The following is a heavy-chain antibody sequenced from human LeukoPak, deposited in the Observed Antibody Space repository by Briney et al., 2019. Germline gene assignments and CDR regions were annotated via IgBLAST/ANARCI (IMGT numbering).Heavy chain of an antibody. CDR3: ACPGYSSSWYIY. J-gene: IGHJ4*02. D-gene: IGHD6-13*01. CDR2: IYYSGST. V-gene: IGHV4-39*01. Sequence: SETLSLTCTVSGGSISSSSYYWGWIRQPPGKGLEWIGSIYYSGSTYYNPSLKSRVTISVDTSKNQFSLKLSSVTAADTAVYYCACPGYSSSWYIYWGQGTLVTVSS. CDR1: GGSISSSSYY.